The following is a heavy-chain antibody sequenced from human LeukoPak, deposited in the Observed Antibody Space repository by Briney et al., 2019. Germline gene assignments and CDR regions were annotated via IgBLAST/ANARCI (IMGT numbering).Heavy chain of an antibody. Sequence: PSETLSLTCTVSGYSISSGYYWGWIRQPPGKGLEWIGSIYHSGSTYHNPSLKSRVTISVDTSKNQFSLKLSSVTAADTAVYYCARDQGGYYYEPFDYWGQGTLVTVSS. CDR1: GYSISSGYY. V-gene: IGHV4-38-2*02. CDR2: IYHSGST. CDR3: ARDQGGYYYEPFDY. D-gene: IGHD3-22*01. J-gene: IGHJ4*02.